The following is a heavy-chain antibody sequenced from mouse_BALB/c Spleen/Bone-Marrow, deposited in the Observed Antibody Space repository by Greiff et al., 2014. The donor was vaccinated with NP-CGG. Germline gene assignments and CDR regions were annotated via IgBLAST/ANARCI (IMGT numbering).Heavy chain of an antibody. CDR2: FYPGSGSI. V-gene: IGHV1-62-2*01. CDR3: ARHEGDYGNYGGMDY. CDR1: GYTFTGYI. D-gene: IGHD2-1*01. Sequence: QVQLQQSGAELVKPGASVKLSCKASGYTFTGYIIRWVKQRSGQGLEWIGWFYPGSGSIKYNEKFKDKATLTADKSSSTVYMELSRLTSEDSAVYFCARHEGDYGNYGGMDYWGQGTSVTVPS. J-gene: IGHJ4*01.